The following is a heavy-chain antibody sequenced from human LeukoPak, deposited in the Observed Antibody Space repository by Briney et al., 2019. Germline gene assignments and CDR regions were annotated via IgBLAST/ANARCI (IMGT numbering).Heavy chain of an antibody. J-gene: IGHJ6*02. CDR1: GFILSKYW. CDR2: IKRDGSEK. CDR3: ARDRYCSCGLDI. D-gene: IGHD2-15*01. Sequence: PGGSLRLSCAASGFILSKYWMSWVRQAPGKGLEWVANIKRDGSEKYYVDSVKGRFTISRDNAKNSLYLQMNSLRAEDTAVYYCARDRYCSCGLDIWGQGTTVTVSS. V-gene: IGHV3-7*04.